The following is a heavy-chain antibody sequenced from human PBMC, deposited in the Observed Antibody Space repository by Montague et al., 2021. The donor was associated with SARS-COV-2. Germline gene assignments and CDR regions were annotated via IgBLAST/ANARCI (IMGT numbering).Heavy chain of an antibody. Sequence: LSLSASVFTFSSYDMHWVRQATGKGLEWVSAIGTAGDTYYPGSVKGRFTISRENAKNSLYLQMNSLRAGDTAVYYCARGYSSGYYYYFDYWGQGTLVTVSS. CDR1: VFTFSSYD. J-gene: IGHJ4*02. D-gene: IGHD3-22*01. V-gene: IGHV3-13*04. CDR2: IGTAGDT. CDR3: ARGYSSGYYYYFDY.